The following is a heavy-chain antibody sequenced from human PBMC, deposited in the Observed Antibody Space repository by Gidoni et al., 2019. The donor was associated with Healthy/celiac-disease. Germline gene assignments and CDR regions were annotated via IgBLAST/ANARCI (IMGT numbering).Heavy chain of an antibody. Sequence: SRGSYYWGWIRQPPGKGLEWIGYIYYSGSPNYNPSLKSRVTISVDTSKNQFSLKLSSVTAADTAVYYCAREGELPHAFDIWGQGTMVTVSS. CDR3: AREGELPHAFDI. CDR1: SRGSYY. D-gene: IGHD1-26*01. J-gene: IGHJ3*02. V-gene: IGHV4-61*01. CDR2: IYYSGSP.